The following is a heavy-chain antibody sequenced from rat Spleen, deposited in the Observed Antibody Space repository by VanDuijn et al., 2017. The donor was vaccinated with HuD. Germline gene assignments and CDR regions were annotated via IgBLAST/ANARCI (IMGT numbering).Heavy chain of an antibody. CDR1: GFTFSNYY. Sequence: EVQLVESGGGLVQPGRSLKLSCAASGFTFSNYYMAWVRQAPTKGLEWVAYISTGGGGTYYRDSVKGRFTISRDNARSTQYLQMDSLRPEDTATYYCTTDRDYYSSYIPRFAYWGQGTLVTVFS. J-gene: IGHJ3*01. D-gene: IGHD1-2*01. V-gene: IGHV5-27*01. CDR3: TTDRDYYSSYIPRFAY. CDR2: ISTGGGGT.